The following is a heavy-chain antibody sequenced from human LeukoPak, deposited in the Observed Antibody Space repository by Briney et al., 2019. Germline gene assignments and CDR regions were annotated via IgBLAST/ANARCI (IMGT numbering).Heavy chain of an antibody. D-gene: IGHD4-23*01. V-gene: IGHV1-2*06. CDR2: INPNSGGT. CDR1: GYTFTGYS. J-gene: IGHJ3*02. Sequence: ASVKVSCKASGYTFTGYSMHWVRQAPGQGLEWMGRINPNSGGTNYVQKFQGRVTMTRDTSISTAYMELSRLTSDDTAVYYCARDGYRGNFAFDIWGQGTMVTVSS. CDR3: ARDGYRGNFAFDI.